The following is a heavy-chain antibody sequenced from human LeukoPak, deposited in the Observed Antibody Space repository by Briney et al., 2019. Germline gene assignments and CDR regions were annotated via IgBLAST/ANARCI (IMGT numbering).Heavy chain of an antibody. CDR2: INHSGST. J-gene: IGHJ4*02. CDR3: ARGGTVLRFLEWLLYFDY. Sequence: SETLSLTCAVYGGSFSGYYWSWIRQPPGKGLEWIGEINHSGSTNYNPSLKSRVTISVDTSKNQFSLKLSSVTAADTAEYYCARGGTVLRFLEWLLYFDYWGQGTLVTVSS. CDR1: GGSFSGYY. V-gene: IGHV4-34*01. D-gene: IGHD3-3*01.